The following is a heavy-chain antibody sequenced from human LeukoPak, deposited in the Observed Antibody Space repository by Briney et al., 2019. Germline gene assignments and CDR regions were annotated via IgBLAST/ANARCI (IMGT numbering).Heavy chain of an antibody. V-gene: IGHV3-23*01. J-gene: IGHJ5*02. CDR1: GFTFSSYA. Sequence: GGSLRLSCAASGFTFSSYAMSWVRQAPGKGLEWVSAISGSGGSTYYADSVKGRFTISRDTSRNTLYLQMNSLRAEDTAVYYCAKAGYGDYLNNWFDPWGQGTLVTVSS. D-gene: IGHD4-17*01. CDR2: ISGSGGST. CDR3: AKAGYGDYLNNWFDP.